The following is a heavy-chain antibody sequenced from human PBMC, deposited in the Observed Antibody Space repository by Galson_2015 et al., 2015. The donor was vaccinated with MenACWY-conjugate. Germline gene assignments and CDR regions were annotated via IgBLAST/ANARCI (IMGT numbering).Heavy chain of an antibody. CDR3: VSVSIAAAGY. V-gene: IGHV3-64D*06. Sequence: SLRLSCAASGFTFSSYAMHWVRQAPGKGLEYVSAISSNGGSTYYADSVKGRFTISRGNSKNTLYLQMSSLRAEDTAVYYCVSVSIAAAGYWGQGTLVTVSS. CDR2: ISSNGGST. CDR1: GFTFSSYA. J-gene: IGHJ4*02. D-gene: IGHD6-13*01.